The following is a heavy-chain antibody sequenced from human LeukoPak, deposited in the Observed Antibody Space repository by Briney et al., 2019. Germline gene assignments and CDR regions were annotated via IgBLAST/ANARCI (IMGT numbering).Heavy chain of an antibody. CDR1: GGSISSSSYY. Sequence: SETLSLTCTVSGGSISSSSYYWGWIRQPPGKGLEWIGSFFYSGSNYYNPSLKSRVTISVDTSKNQFSLKLSSVTAADTAVYYCARPAPPTSSGSYYFDYGGQGTLVTVSS. D-gene: IGHD6-19*01. CDR2: FFYSGSN. CDR3: ARPAPPTSSGSYYFDY. J-gene: IGHJ4*02. V-gene: IGHV4-39*01.